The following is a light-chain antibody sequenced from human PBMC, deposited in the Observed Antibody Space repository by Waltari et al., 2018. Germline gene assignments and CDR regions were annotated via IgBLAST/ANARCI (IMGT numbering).Light chain of an antibody. J-gene: IGLJ1*01. CDR1: RTDVGGYNL. CDR2: EGV. Sequence: QSALTQPASVSGSPGQSITISCTGTRTDVGGYNLVSWYQQHPNKAPKLIIYEGVKRPLGVSNRFSGSKSGNTASLTISGLQAEDEADYYCCSYAVGSTFVFGTGTEVTVL. CDR3: CSYAVGSTFV. V-gene: IGLV2-23*03.